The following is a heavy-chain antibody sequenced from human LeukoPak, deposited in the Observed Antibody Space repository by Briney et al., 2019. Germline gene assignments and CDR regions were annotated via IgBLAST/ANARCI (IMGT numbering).Heavy chain of an antibody. CDR3: ARASDFWSGYFFDY. CDR2: ISSNGGST. CDR1: GFTFSSYA. D-gene: IGHD3-3*01. V-gene: IGHV3-64*01. J-gene: IGHJ4*02. Sequence: GGSLRLSCAASGFTFSSYAMHWVRQAPGKGLEYVSAISSNGGSTYYANSVKGRFTISRDNSKNTLYLQMGSLRAEDMAVYYCARASDFWSGYFFDYWGQGTLVTVS.